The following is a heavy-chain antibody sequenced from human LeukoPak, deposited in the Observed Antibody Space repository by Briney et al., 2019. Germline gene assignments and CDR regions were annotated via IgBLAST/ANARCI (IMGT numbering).Heavy chain of an antibody. V-gene: IGHV3-30-3*01. CDR2: ISYDGSNK. D-gene: IGHD3-10*01. Sequence: GRSLRLSCAASGFTFSSYAMHWVRQAPGKGLEWVAVISYDGSNKYYADSVKGRFTISRDNSKNTLYLQMNSLRAEDTAVYYCARDYYGSMGYWGQGTLVTVSS. CDR3: ARDYYGSMGY. CDR1: GFTFSSYA. J-gene: IGHJ4*02.